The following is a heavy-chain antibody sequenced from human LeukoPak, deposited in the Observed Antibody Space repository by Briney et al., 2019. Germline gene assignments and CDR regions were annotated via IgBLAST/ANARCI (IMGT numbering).Heavy chain of an antibody. V-gene: IGHV4-30-4*08. CDR2: IYYSGST. Sequence: PSETLSLTCTVSGGSISSGDYYWSWIRQPPGKGLEWIGYIYYSGSTYYTPSLKSRVTISVDTSKNQFSLKLSSVTAADTAVYYCASLWFGEFYYFDYWGQGTLVTVSS. D-gene: IGHD3-10*01. CDR3: ASLWFGEFYYFDY. CDR1: GGSISSGDYY. J-gene: IGHJ4*02.